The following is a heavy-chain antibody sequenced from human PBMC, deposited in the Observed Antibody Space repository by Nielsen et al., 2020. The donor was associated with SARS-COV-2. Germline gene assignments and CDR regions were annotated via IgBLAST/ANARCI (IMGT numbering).Heavy chain of an antibody. CDR3: ARDAAYSRFDY. V-gene: IGHV3-7*05. D-gene: IGHD4-11*01. CDR1: GLIFSSSW. Sequence: GESLKISCAASGLIFSSSWMVWVRQAPGKGLEWVANNNEDGSVVNYVDSVKGRFTISRDNAGKSLYLQMNSLRAEDTAVYYCARDAAYSRFDYWGQGTLVTVSS. CDR2: NNEDGSVV. J-gene: IGHJ4*02.